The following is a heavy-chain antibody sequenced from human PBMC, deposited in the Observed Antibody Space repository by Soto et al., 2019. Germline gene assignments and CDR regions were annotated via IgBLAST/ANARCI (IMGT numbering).Heavy chain of an antibody. Sequence: SQTLSLTCTVSGGSISSYYWSWIRQPPGKGLEWIGYIYYSGSTNYNPSLKSRVTISVDTSKNQFSLKLSSVTAADTAVYYCATERAQISSSYSGDRYNWFDPWGQGTLLTVS. V-gene: IGHV4-59*01. J-gene: IGHJ5*02. CDR3: ATERAQISSSYSGDRYNWFDP. D-gene: IGHD6-13*01. CDR1: GGSISSYY. CDR2: IYYSGST.